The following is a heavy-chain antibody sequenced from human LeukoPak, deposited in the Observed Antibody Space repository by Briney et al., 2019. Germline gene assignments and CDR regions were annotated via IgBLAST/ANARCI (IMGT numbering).Heavy chain of an antibody. J-gene: IGHJ4*02. CDR1: GYTLTELS. Sequence: ASVKVSCKVSGYTLTELSMHWVRQAPGKGLEWMGGFDPEDGETIYAQKFQGRVTMTEDTSTDTAYMELSSLRSEDTAVYYCATLTIFGVVITYWGQGTLVTVSS. D-gene: IGHD3-3*01. V-gene: IGHV1-24*01. CDR3: ATLTIFGVVITY. CDR2: FDPEDGET.